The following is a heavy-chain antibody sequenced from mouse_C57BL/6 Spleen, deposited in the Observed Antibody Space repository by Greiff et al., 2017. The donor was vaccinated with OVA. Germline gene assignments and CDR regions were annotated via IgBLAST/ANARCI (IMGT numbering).Heavy chain of an antibody. Sequence: VQLQQPGAELVMPGASVKLSCKASGYTFTSYWMHWVKQRPGQGLEWIGEIDPSDSYTNYNQKFKGKSTLTVDKSSSTAYMQLSSLTSEDSAVYYCARGTTVVARYWYFDVWGTGTTVTVSS. CDR1: GYTFTSYW. V-gene: IGHV1-69*01. CDR3: ARGTTVVARYWYFDV. CDR2: IDPSDSYT. D-gene: IGHD1-1*01. J-gene: IGHJ1*03.